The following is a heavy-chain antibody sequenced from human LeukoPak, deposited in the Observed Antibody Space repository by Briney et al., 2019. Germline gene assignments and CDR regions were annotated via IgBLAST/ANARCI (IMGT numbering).Heavy chain of an antibody. CDR3: ARDRAMVSRQAYYYYGMDV. Sequence: GGSLRLSCAASGFTFSSYAMHWVRQAPGKGLEWVAVISYDGSNKYYADSVKGRFTISRDNSKNTLYLQMNSLRAEDTAVYYCARDRAMVSRQAYYYYGMDVWGQGTTVTVSS. CDR2: ISYDGSNK. J-gene: IGHJ6*02. V-gene: IGHV3-30-3*01. D-gene: IGHD5-18*01. CDR1: GFTFSSYA.